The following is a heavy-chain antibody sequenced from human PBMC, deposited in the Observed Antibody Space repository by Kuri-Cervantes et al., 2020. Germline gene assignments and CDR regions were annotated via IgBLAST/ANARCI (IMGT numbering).Heavy chain of an antibody. CDR1: GYTFTSYG. D-gene: IGHD3-22*01. CDR2: INPNSGGT. V-gene: IGHV1-2*02. Sequence: ASVKVSCKASGYTFTSYGISWVRQAPGQGLEWMGWINPNSGGTNYAQKFQGRVTMTRDTSISTAYMELSRLRSDDTAVYYCARDLDYYDSSGYSHAFDIWGQGTMVTVSS. CDR3: ARDLDYYDSSGYSHAFDI. J-gene: IGHJ3*02.